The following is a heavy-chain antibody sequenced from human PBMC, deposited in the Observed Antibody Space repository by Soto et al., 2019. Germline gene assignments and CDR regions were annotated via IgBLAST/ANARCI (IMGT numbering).Heavy chain of an antibody. CDR3: ARRGGTSIDV. CDR2: INHSGST. CDR1: GGSFSIYY. Sequence: PSETLSLTCAVYGGSFSIYYWSWIRQPPGKGLEWIGEINHSGSTNYNPSLKSRGNISVDTSKNQFSLKLISVTAADKAVYSCARRGGTSIDVWGQGTTVTVSS. V-gene: IGHV4-34*01. D-gene: IGHD1-26*01. J-gene: IGHJ6*02.